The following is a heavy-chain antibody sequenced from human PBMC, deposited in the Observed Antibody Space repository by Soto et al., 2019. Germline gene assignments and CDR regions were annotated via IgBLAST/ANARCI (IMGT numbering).Heavy chain of an antibody. V-gene: IGHV3-30-3*01. CDR2: ISYDGSNK. D-gene: IGHD3-3*01. CDR3: ARGAFGDGYNPFDY. Sequence: QVQLVESGGGVVQPGRSLRLSCAASGFTFSSYAMHWVRQAPGKGLEWVAVISYDGSNKYYADSVKGRFTISRDNSKNTLYLQMNSLRAEDTAVYYCARGAFGDGYNPFDYWGQGTLVTVSS. CDR1: GFTFSSYA. J-gene: IGHJ4*02.